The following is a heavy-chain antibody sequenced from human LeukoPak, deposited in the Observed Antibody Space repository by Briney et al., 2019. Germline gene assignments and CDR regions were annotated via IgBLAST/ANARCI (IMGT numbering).Heavy chain of an antibody. CDR3: AKGGGDILSDWSDP. J-gene: IGHJ5*02. CDR2: ISWNSGSI. D-gene: IGHD3-9*01. V-gene: IGHV3-9*01. CDR1: GFTFDDYA. Sequence: GGSLRLSCAASGFTFDDYAMHWVRQAPGKGLEWVSGISWNSGSIGYADSVKGRFTISRDNAKNSLYLQMNSLRAEDTALYYCAKGGGDILSDWSDPWGQGTLVTVSS.